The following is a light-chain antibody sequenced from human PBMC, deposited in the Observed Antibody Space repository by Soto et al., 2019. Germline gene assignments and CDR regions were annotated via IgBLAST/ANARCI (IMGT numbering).Light chain of an antibody. CDR3: QQSYSTLT. CDR2: GAS. V-gene: IGKV3-20*01. Sequence: EIVLTQSPGTLSLSPGERATLSCRASHSVSSSYLAWYQQKPGQAPRLLIYGASSRATGIPDRFSGSGSGTDFTLTISRLEPEDFATYYCQQSYSTLTFGPGTKVDIK. J-gene: IGKJ3*01. CDR1: HSVSSSY.